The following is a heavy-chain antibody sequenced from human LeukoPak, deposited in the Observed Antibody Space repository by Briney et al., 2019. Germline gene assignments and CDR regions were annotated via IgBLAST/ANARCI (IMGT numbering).Heavy chain of an antibody. CDR2: IYYSGST. CDR1: GDSISSYY. CDR3: ARYAYGGYNFDY. J-gene: IGHJ4*02. D-gene: IGHD5-12*01. V-gene: IGHV4-59*08. Sequence: PSETLSLTCTVSGDSISSYYWSWIRQPPGKGLEWIGYIYYSGSTNYNPSLKSRVTISVDTSKNQFSLNLSSVTAADTAVYYCARYAYGGYNFDYWGQGTLVTVSS.